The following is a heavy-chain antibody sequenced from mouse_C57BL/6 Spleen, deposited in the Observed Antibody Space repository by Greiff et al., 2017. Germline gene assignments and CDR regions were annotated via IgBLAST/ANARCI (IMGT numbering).Heavy chain of an antibody. CDR1: GYTFTSYW. J-gene: IGHJ3*01. V-gene: IGHV1-52*01. CDR2: IDPSDSET. Sequence: QVQLKQPGAELVRPGSSVKLSCKASGYTFTSYWMHWVKQRPIQGLEWIGNIDPSDSETHYNQKFKDKATLTVDKSSSTAYMQLSSLTSEDSAVYDCARDGYYGFAYWGQGTLVTVSA. D-gene: IGHD2-3*01. CDR3: ARDGYYGFAY.